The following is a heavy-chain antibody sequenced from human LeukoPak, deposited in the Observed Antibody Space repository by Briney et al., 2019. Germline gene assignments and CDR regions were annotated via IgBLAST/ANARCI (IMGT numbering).Heavy chain of an antibody. D-gene: IGHD5-18*01. CDR1: GGSISSSNW. CDR2: IYYSGST. V-gene: IGHV4-4*02. Sequence: SETLSLTCAVSGGSISSSNWWSWVRQPPGKGLEWIGYIYYSGSTNYNPSLKSRVTISVDTSKNQFSLKLSSVTAADTAVYYCARAKDTAMDTGFDYWGQGTLVTVSS. CDR3: ARAKDTAMDTGFDY. J-gene: IGHJ4*02.